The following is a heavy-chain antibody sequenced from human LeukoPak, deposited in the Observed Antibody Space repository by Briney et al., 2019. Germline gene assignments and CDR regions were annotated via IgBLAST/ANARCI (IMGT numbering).Heavy chain of an antibody. J-gene: IGHJ5*02. CDR1: GYTFTSYG. Sequence: ASVKASCKASGYTFTSYGISWVRQAPGQGLEWMGWISAYNGNTNYAQKLQGRVTMTTDTSTSTAYMELRSLRSDDTAVYYCARDTSDYGDDSNWFDPWGQGTLVTVSS. V-gene: IGHV1-18*01. CDR3: ARDTSDYGDDSNWFDP. CDR2: ISAYNGNT. D-gene: IGHD4-17*01.